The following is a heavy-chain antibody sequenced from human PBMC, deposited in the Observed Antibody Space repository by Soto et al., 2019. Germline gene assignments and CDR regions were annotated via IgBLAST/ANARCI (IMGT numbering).Heavy chain of an antibody. J-gene: IGHJ6*03. CDR1: GFSFSNYW. CDR2: IKQDGSDK. D-gene: IGHD2-15*01. V-gene: IGHV3-7*01. Sequence: GGSLRLSCAASGFSFSNYWMSWVRQAPGKGPEWVATIKQDGSDKYYVDSVKGRFTISRDNAKNSLYLQMNSLRAEDTAVYYCARFCSGGTCYPSYYYYYMDVWGKGTTVTVSS. CDR3: ARFCSGGTCYPSYYYYYMDV.